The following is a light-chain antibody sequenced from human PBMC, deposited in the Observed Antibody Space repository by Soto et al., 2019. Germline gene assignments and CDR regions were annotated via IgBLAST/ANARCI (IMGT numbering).Light chain of an antibody. Sequence: QSVLTQPPSASGTPGQRVTISCSGSRSNIGNNAVSWYQQLPGTAPKLLIYNNNHRPSGVPDRFSGSKSGTSASLAISGLLYEDEDDYYCAAWDDSLNARGVFGGGTKLTVL. V-gene: IGLV1-44*01. CDR2: NNN. CDR1: RSNIGNNA. J-gene: IGLJ3*02. CDR3: AAWDDSLNARGV.